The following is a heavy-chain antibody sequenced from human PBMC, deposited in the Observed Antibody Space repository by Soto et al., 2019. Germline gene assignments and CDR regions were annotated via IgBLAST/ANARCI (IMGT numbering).Heavy chain of an antibody. Sequence: ASVKVSCKASGYSFTSYYMHWVLQAPGQGLEWMGIINPSGGSTSYAQKFQGRVTMTRDTSTSTVYMELSSLRSEDTAVYYCARWYHDSSGYYENWFDPGGQGTLVTV. J-gene: IGHJ5*02. CDR3: ARWYHDSSGYYENWFDP. V-gene: IGHV1-46*01. D-gene: IGHD3-22*01. CDR1: GYSFTSYY. CDR2: INPSGGST.